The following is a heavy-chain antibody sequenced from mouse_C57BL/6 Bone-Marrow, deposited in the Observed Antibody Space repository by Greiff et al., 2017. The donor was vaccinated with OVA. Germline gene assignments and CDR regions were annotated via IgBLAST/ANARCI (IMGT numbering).Heavy chain of an antibody. J-gene: IGHJ2*01. D-gene: IGHD4-1*01. CDR2: IYPRSGNT. V-gene: IGHV1-81*01. CDR1: GYTFTSYG. Sequence: VQLQQSGAELVRPGASVKLSCKASGYTFTSYGISWVKQRTGQGLEWIGEIYPRSGNTYYNAKFKGKATLTADKSSSTAYMELRSMKSEDAAVDFCARNWDGDYFDYGGQGTTLTVSS. CDR3: ARNWDGDYFDY.